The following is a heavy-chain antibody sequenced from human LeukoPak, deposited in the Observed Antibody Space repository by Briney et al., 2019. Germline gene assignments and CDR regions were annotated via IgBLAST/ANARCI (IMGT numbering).Heavy chain of an antibody. V-gene: IGHV3-15*01. Sequence: PGGSLRPSCTASGFTFSNAWMSWVRQAPGKGLEWVGRIKSKTDGGTTDYAAPVKGRFTISRDDSKNTLYLQMNSLKTEDTAVYYCTTRPEEGADYGDWEWMAFDIWGQGTMVTVSS. CDR3: TTRPEEGADYGDWEWMAFDI. CDR1: GFTFSNAW. CDR2: IKSKTDGGTT. D-gene: IGHD4-17*01. J-gene: IGHJ3*02.